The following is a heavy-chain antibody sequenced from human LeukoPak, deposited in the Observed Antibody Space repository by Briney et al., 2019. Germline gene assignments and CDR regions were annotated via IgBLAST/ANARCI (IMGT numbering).Heavy chain of an antibody. CDR1: GVSISSYY. CDR3: AGTEPPTGNYNWFDP. V-gene: IGHV4-4*07. Sequence: SETLSLTCTVSGVSISSYYWGWIRQPAGKGLEWIGRIYTSGSTNYNPSLKSRVTMSVDTSKNQFSLKLSSVTAADTAVYYCAGTEPPTGNYNWFDPWGQGTLVTVSS. J-gene: IGHJ5*02. CDR2: IYTSGST. D-gene: IGHD1-14*01.